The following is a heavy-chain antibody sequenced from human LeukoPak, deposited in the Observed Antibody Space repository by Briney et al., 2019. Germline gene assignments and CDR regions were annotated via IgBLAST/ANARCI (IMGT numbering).Heavy chain of an antibody. J-gene: IGHJ3*01. Sequence: GGSLRLSCAASGFTLSNSWMTWVRQAPGKGLEGVADIKQDGGEKYYVDSVKGRFTISRDNARNLLYLQMNSLRGEDTAVYYCARASGYSYDDAFDVWGQGTVVTVSS. CDR3: ARASGYSYDDAFDV. CDR2: IKQDGGEK. D-gene: IGHD5-18*01. V-gene: IGHV3-7*04. CDR1: GFTLSNSW.